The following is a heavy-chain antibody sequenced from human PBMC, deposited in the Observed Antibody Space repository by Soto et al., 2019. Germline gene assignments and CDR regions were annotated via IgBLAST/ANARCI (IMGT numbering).Heavy chain of an antibody. D-gene: IGHD6-19*01. Sequence: QLHLVQSGAVVKKPGASVTVSCSASGYPVTAYYMHWVRQAPGRGLAWMGGINPATGAAKYTQTLPGRVPTASDPSPSTVFMELTGLTPDDTAVFFGCRGGGGGVAGSAALDMWGQGTWVTVSS. V-gene: IGHV1-2*01. CDR2: INPATGAA. CDR1: GYPVTAYY. CDR3: CRGGGGGVAGSAALDM. J-gene: IGHJ3*02.